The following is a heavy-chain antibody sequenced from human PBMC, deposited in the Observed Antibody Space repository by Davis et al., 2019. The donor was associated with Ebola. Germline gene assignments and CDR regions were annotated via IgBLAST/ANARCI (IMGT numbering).Heavy chain of an antibody. CDR2: IYHSGST. J-gene: IGHJ6*02. V-gene: IGHV4-4*02. CDR1: GGSISSSNW. D-gene: IGHD1-1*01. CDR3: ARINWNYGGMDV. Sequence: PGGSLRLSCAVSGGSISSSNWWRWVRQPPGKGLEWIGEIYHSGSTNYNPSLKSRVTISVDKSKNQFSLKLSSVTAADTAVYYCARINWNYGGMDVWGQGTTVTVSS.